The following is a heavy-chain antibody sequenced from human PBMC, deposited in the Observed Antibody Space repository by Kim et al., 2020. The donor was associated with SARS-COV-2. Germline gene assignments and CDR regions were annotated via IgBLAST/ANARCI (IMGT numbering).Heavy chain of an antibody. Sequence: TRYAQKIQDRITLTGTTSTNTIYLELHSLKSDDSALYYCSRMASSGSFDYWGQGTLVTVSS. CDR2: T. V-gene: IGHV1-46*03. J-gene: IGHJ4*01. CDR3: SRMASSGSFDY. D-gene: IGHD5-12*01.